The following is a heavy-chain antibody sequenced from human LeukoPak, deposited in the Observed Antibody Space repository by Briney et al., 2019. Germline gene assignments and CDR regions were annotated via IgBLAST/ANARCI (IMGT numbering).Heavy chain of an antibody. V-gene: IGHV3-30*18. D-gene: IGHD6-13*01. CDR2: ISYDGSNK. Sequence: GGSLRLSCAASGFTFSSYGMHWVRQAPGKGLEWLAVISYDGSNKYYADSVKGRFTISRDNSKNTLYLQMNSLRTDDTAVCYCAKDQYVQQLVGPHPLIGFDYWGQGTLLTVSS. J-gene: IGHJ4*02. CDR1: GFTFSSYG. CDR3: AKDQYVQQLVGPHPLIGFDY.